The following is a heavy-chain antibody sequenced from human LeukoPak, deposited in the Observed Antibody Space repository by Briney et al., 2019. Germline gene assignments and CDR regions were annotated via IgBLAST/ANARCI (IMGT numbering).Heavy chain of an antibody. D-gene: IGHD3-10*01. Sequence: GGSLRLSCAASRFTFSNYGMSWVRQAPGKGLEWVSAISGSGGSTYYADSVKGRFTISRGNSKNTLYLQMNSLRAEDTAVYYCAKGTILYGSGSYYYFDYWGQGTLVTVSS. CDR3: AKGTILYGSGSYYYFDY. CDR2: ISGSGGST. J-gene: IGHJ4*02. V-gene: IGHV3-23*01. CDR1: RFTFSNYG.